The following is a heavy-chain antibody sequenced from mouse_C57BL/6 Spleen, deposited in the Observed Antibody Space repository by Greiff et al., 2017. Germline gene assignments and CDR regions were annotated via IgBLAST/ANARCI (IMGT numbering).Heavy chain of an antibody. V-gene: IGHV5-17*01. D-gene: IGHD3-1*01. J-gene: IGHJ2*01. CDR1: GFTFSDYG. Sequence: EVMLVESGGGLVKPGGSLQLSCAASGFTFSDYGMHWVRQAPEKGLEWVAYISSGSSTIYYADTVKGRFTISRDNAKHTLFLQMTRLRSEDTAMYYCASQHGATGGGYWGQGTTLTVSS. CDR2: ISSGSSTI. CDR3: ASQHGATGGGY.